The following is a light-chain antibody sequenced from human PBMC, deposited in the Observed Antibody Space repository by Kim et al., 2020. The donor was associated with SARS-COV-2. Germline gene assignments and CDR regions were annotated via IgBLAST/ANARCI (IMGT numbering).Light chain of an antibody. V-gene: IGKV3-20*01. CDR2: AAS. Sequence: EIVLTQSPGTLSLSPGERATLSCRASQSVIRNYLAWYLQKPGQAPRLLIYAASSRATGIPDRFSGSGSGTDFTLTISRLEPEDFAVYYCQQYGSLITFGQGTRLEI. CDR1: QSVIRNY. CDR3: QQYGSLIT. J-gene: IGKJ5*01.